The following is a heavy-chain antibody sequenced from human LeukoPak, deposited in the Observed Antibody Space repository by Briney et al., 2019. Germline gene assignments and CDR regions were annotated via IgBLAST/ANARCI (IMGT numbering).Heavy chain of an antibody. J-gene: IGHJ4*02. CDR1: GYTFTGYY. D-gene: IGHD5-12*01. CDR3: ARGDSDYDRPGY. CDR2: INPSTGGT. V-gene: IGHV1-2*02. Sequence: ASVKVSCKASGYTFTGYYMHWVRQAPGQGLEWMGWINPSTGGTNYAQKFQGRVTMTRDTPISTAYMELSRLKSDDTAVYYCARGDSDYDRPGYWGQGTLVTVSS.